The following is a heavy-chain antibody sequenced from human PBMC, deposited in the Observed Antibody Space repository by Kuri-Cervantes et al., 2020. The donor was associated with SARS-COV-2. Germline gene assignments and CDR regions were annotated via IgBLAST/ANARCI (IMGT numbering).Heavy chain of an antibody. V-gene: IGHV4-39*01. CDR3: ARPLAGGTGSSDAFDF. CDR1: GFTFSSYSMN. J-gene: IGHJ3*01. CDR2: IHHSRTT. Sequence: ESLKISCAASGFTFSSYSMNWVRQAPGKGLEWIGTIHHSRTTYYNPSLESRVTISVDTSQNLLSLELTSVSAADTAVYYCARPLAGGTGSSDAFDFWGQGTLVTVSS. D-gene: IGHD3-10*01.